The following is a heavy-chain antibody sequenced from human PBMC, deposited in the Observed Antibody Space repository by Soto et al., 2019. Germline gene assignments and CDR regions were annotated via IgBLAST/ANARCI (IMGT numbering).Heavy chain of an antibody. CDR2: IKGDGST. D-gene: IGHD5-12*01. V-gene: IGHV4-34*01. CDR3: ARGQEGVVATH. CDR1: GGSLSHYY. J-gene: IGHJ4*02. Sequence: QVQLQQWGAGLLKPSETLSLNCAVNGGSLSHYYWSWIRQPPVKGLEWIGEIKGDGSTNYSPSLKSRATISSDTSNNQFSLRLYAVTAADTGVYYCARGQEGVVATHWDQGTLVTVSS.